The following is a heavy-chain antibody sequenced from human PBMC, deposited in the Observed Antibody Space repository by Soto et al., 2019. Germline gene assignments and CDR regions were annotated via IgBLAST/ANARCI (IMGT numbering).Heavy chain of an antibody. D-gene: IGHD6-13*01. CDR1: GYTFTGYY. Sequence: QVQLVQSGAEVKKPGAAVKVSCKASGYTFTGYYMHWVRQAPGQGLEWMGWINPNSGGTNYAQKFQGWVTTSRDRSISTAYRELSRLRSDDTAVYYCARERGIIAAAGSGWFDPWGQGTLVTVSS. CDR3: ARERGIIAAAGSGWFDP. V-gene: IGHV1-2*04. J-gene: IGHJ5*02. CDR2: INPNSGGT.